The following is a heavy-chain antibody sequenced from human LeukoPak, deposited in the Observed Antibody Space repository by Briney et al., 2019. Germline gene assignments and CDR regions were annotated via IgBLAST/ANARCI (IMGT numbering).Heavy chain of an antibody. CDR3: ARDRPPGSGSSIYPSDAFDI. V-gene: IGHV3-30*04. CDR2: ISYDGSNK. J-gene: IGHJ3*02. Sequence: GGSLRLSCAASGFTLSSYAMHWVRQAPGKGLEWVAVISYDGSNKYYADSVKGRFTISRDNSKNTLYLQMNSLRAEDTAVYYCARDRPPGSGSSIYPSDAFDIWGQGTMVTVSS. CDR1: GFTLSSYA. D-gene: IGHD3-10*01.